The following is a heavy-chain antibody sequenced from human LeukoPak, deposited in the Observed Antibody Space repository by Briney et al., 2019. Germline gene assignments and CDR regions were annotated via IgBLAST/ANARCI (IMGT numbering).Heavy chain of an antibody. D-gene: IGHD1-26*01. CDR3: ARGRSNYYGMDV. CDR1: GGSVSSGSYY. Sequence: SETLSLTCTVSGGSVSSGSYYWSWIRQPPGKGLEWIGYIYYSGSTNYNPSLKSRVTISVDTSKNLFSLKVSSVTAADTAVYYCARGRSNYYGMDVWGQGTTVTVSS. V-gene: IGHV4-61*01. J-gene: IGHJ6*02. CDR2: IYYSGST.